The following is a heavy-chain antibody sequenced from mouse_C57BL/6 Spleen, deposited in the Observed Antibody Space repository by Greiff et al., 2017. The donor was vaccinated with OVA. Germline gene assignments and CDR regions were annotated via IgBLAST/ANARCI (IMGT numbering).Heavy chain of an antibody. D-gene: IGHD2-1*01. CDR1: GYTFTSYW. CDR3: ARVTVPYYFDY. Sequence: QVQLQQPGAELVMPGASVKLSCKASGYTFTSYWMHWVKQRPGQGLEWIGEIDPSDSYTNYNQKFKGKSTLTVDKSSSTAYMQLSSLTSEDSAVYYCARVTVPYYFDYWGQGTTLTVSS. CDR2: IDPSDSYT. J-gene: IGHJ2*01. V-gene: IGHV1-69*01.